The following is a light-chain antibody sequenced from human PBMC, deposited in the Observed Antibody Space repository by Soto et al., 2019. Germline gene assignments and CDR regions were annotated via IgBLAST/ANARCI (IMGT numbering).Light chain of an antibody. V-gene: IGLV2-14*01. CDR2: EVN. CDR1: NSDVGTYNY. CDR3: CSYATNNTWV. J-gene: IGLJ3*02. Sequence: QSVLTQPASVSGSPGQSITISCTGTNSDVGTYNYVSWYQQHPGKAPKLIIYEVNDRPSGVSTRFSASKSGSTASLTISGLQPDDEADYYCCSYATNNTWVFGGGTKVTVL.